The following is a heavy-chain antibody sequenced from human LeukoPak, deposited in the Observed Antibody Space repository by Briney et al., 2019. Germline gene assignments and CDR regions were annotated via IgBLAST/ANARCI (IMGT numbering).Heavy chain of an antibody. CDR2: INPNSGGT. CDR1: GYTFTGYY. J-gene: IGHJ4*02. CDR3: ATESVVGATIDY. Sequence: ASVKVSCKASGYTFTGYYMHWVRQAPGQGLERMGWINPNSGGTNYAQKFQGRVTMTRDTSISTAYMELSRLRSDDTAVYYCATESVVGATIDYWGQGTLVTVSS. V-gene: IGHV1-2*02. D-gene: IGHD1-26*01.